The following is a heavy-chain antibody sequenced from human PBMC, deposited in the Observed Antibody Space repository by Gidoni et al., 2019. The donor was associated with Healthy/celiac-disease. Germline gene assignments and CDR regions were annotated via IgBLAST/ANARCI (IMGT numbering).Heavy chain of an antibody. CDR2: INAGNGNT. CDR1: GYNFTSYG. V-gene: IGHV1-3*01. D-gene: IGHD5-18*01. J-gene: IGHJ4*02. CDR3: ARDQTWIQLWPRYYFDY. Sequence: QVQLVQSGAEVKKPGASVKVSCKASGYNFTSYGMHWVRQAPGQRLEWMGWINAGNGNTKYSQEFQGRVTITRDTSASTAYMELSSLRSEDTAVYYCARDQTWIQLWPRYYFDYWGQGTLVTVSS.